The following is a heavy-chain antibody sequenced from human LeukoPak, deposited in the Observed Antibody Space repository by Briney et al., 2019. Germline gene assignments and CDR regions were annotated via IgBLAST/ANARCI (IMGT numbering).Heavy chain of an antibody. CDR1: GYTFTSYY. J-gene: IGHJ4*02. V-gene: IGHV1-46*01. CDR2: INPSGGST. Sequence: ASVKVSCKASGYTFTSYYIHRVRQAPGQGLEWMGIINPSGGSTSYAQKFQGRVTMTRDTSTSTVYMELSSLRSEDSAVYYCAREPRPFDYWGQGTLVTVSS. CDR3: AREPRPFDY.